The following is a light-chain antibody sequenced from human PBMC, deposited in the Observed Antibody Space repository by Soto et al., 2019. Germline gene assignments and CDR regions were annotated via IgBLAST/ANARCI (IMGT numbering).Light chain of an antibody. CDR1: SSNIGSNT. Sequence: QSVLTQPPSASGTPGQRVTISCSGSSSNIGSNTVIWYQQLPGTAPKLLIYSYNQRPSGAPDRFSGSKSGTSASLAISGLQSEDEADYYCAAWDDSLNGVVFGGGTKVTVL. J-gene: IGLJ2*01. V-gene: IGLV1-44*01. CDR2: SYN. CDR3: AAWDDSLNGVV.